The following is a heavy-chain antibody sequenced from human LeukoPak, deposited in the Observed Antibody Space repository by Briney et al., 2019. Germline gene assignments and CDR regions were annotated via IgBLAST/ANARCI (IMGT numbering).Heavy chain of an antibody. D-gene: IGHD3-10*01. V-gene: IGHV3-48*01. CDR3: ARDRDADDFDS. J-gene: IGHJ4*01. Sequence: GGSLRLSCAASGFTFSSFNMNWVRQAPGKGLEWVSYITSRSSSTYYADSVRGRFTISRDNSKNTLYLQMNSLRAEDTAVYYCARDRDADDFDSWGHGTLVTVSS. CDR1: GFTFSSFN. CDR2: ITSRSSST.